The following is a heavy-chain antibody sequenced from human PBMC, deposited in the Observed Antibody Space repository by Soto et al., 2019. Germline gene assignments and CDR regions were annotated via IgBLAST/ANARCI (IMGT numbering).Heavy chain of an antibody. D-gene: IGHD6-6*01. CDR1: GGSINSDAYY. CDR3: ARDRSNSPDYFDY. CDR2: IYSSGRT. J-gene: IGHJ4*02. V-gene: IGHV4-30-4*01. Sequence: SETLSLTCTVSGGSINSDAYYWSWIRQPPGKGLEWIGRIYSSGRTYYNPSLESRLTISLDTSKNQFSLRLRSVNASDTAVYYCARDRSNSPDYFDYWGQGTLVTVSS.